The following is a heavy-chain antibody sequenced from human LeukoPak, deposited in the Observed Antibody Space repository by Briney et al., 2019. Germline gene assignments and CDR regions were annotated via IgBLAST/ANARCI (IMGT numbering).Heavy chain of an antibody. J-gene: IGHJ4*02. Sequence: SETLSLTCTVSGGSISSYYWSWIRQPPGKGLEWIGYIYYSGSTNYNPSPKSRVTISVDTSKNQFSLKLSSVTAADTAVYYCARDSASSTSAYFDCWGQGTLVTVSS. CDR1: GGSISSYY. V-gene: IGHV4-59*01. CDR2: IYYSGST. CDR3: ARDSASSTSAYFDC. D-gene: IGHD2-2*01.